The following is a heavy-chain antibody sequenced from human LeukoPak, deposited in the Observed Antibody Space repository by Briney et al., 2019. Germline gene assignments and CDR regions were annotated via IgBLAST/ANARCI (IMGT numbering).Heavy chain of an antibody. Sequence: SVKVSCKASGGTFSSYAISWVRQAPGQGLEWMGRIIPIFGIANYAQKFQGRVTITADKSTSTAYMELSSLRSEDTAVYYCARAPVQLERGAWFDPWGRGTLVTVSS. D-gene: IGHD1-1*01. CDR2: IIPIFGIA. CDR1: GGTFSSYA. V-gene: IGHV1-69*04. J-gene: IGHJ5*02. CDR3: ARAPVQLERGAWFDP.